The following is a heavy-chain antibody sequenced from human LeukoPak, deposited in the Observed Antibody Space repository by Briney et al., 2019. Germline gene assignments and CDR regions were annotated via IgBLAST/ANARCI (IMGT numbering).Heavy chain of an antibody. CDR1: VGSISSYY. CDR2: IYYSGST. D-gene: IGHD4/OR15-4a*01. J-gene: IGHJ5*02. CDR3: ARSRGLYNWFDP. V-gene: IGHV4-59*01. Sequence: SETLSLTCTVSVGSISSYYWSWIRQPPGKGLEWIGYIYYSGSTNYNPSLKSRVTISVDTSKNQFSLKLSSVTAADTAVYYCARSRGLYNWFDPWGQGTLVTVSS.